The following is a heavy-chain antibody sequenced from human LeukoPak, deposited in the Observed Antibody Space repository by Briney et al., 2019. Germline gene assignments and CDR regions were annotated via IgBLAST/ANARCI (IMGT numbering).Heavy chain of an antibody. Sequence: SETLSLTCTVSGGSISSYYWSRIRQPPGRGLEWIGYIYYSGSTNYNPSLKSRVTISVDTSKNQFSLKLSSVTAADTAVYYCARRRCSSTSCYVPAGWFDPWGQGTLVTVSS. V-gene: IGHV4-59*08. CDR1: GGSISSYY. CDR2: IYYSGST. CDR3: ARRRCSSTSCYVPAGWFDP. J-gene: IGHJ5*02. D-gene: IGHD2-2*01.